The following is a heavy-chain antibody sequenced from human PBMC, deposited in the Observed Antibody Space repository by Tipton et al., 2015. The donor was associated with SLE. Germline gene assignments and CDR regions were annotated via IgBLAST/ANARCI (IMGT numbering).Heavy chain of an antibody. CDR1: GFSISSSSYT. V-gene: IGHV4-39*02. CDR2: INHSGTT. D-gene: IGHD1-26*01. J-gene: IGHJ4*02. CDR3: ARKSPGVGDFDY. Sequence: TLSLTCTVSGFSISSSSYTWGWIRQPPGKGLEWIGQINHSGTTSYNPSLKSRVTISVDTSTNHFSLKLNSVTAADTAVYYCARKSPGVGDFDYWGQGTLVTVSS.